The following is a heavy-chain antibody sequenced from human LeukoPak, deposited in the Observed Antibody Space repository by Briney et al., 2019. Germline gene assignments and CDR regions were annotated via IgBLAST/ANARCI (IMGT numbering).Heavy chain of an antibody. D-gene: IGHD4-23*01. J-gene: IGHJ4*02. V-gene: IGHV3-23*01. CDR1: GFTFSSYA. Sequence: GGSLRLSCGASGFTFSSYAMSWVRQAPGKGLEWVSAISGSGGSTYYADSVKGRFTISRDNSKNTLYLQMNSLRAEDTAVYYCAKVAWVTTVVAPFDYWGQGTLVTVSS. CDR3: AKVAWVTTVVAPFDY. CDR2: ISGSGGST.